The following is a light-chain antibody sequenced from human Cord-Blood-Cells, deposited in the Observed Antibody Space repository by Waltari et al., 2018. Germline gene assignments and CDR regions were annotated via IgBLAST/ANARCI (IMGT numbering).Light chain of an antibody. Sequence: DIQMTQSPSTLSASVGDRVTITCRASQSISIWLTWYQQKPGKAPKLLIYKASSLESGVPSRFSGSGSWTEFTLTISSLQPDDFATYYCQQYNSYSWTFGQGTKVEIK. J-gene: IGKJ1*01. CDR2: KAS. V-gene: IGKV1-5*03. CDR3: QQYNSYSWT. CDR1: QSISIW.